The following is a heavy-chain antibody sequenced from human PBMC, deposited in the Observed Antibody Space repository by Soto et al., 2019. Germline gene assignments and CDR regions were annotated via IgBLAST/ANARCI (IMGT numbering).Heavy chain of an antibody. D-gene: IGHD3-22*01. CDR3: ARAYYYDSSGYPGMDY. CDR2: IWYDGSNK. J-gene: IGHJ4*02. Sequence: PGGPLRLSCAASGFTFSSYGMHWVRQAPGKGLEWVAVIWYDGSNKYYADSVKGRFTISRDNSKNTLYLQMNSLRAEDTAVYYCARAYYYDSSGYPGMDYWGQGTLVTVSS. CDR1: GFTFSSYG. V-gene: IGHV3-33*01.